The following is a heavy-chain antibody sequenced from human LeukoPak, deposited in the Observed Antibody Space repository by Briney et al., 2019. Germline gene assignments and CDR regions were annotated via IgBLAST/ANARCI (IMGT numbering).Heavy chain of an antibody. Sequence: GAFLRPFRGAAGCRFSVNWVSWVRQASGKGPEWVASIKKDESEKYYVDSVSGRFTISRDNAKNSLYLQMNSLRVEDTAVYYCAKEGYWGRGTLVTVSS. CDR2: IKKDESEK. CDR1: GCRFSVNW. V-gene: IGHV3-7*01. J-gene: IGHJ4*02. CDR3: AKEGY.